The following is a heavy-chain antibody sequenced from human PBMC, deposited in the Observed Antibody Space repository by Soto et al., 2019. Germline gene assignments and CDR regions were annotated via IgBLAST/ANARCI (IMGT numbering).Heavy chain of an antibody. V-gene: IGHV4-39*01. CDR2: IYYSGST. J-gene: IGHJ5*02. Sequence: PSETLSLTCTVSGGSISSSSYYWGWIRQPPGKGLEWIGSIYYSGSTYYNPSLKSRVTISVDTSKNQFSLKLSSVTAADTAVYYCARRRIELYCGSTSCYVNWFDPWGQGTLVTAPQ. CDR3: ARRRIELYCGSTSCYVNWFDP. D-gene: IGHD2-2*01. CDR1: GGSISSSSYY.